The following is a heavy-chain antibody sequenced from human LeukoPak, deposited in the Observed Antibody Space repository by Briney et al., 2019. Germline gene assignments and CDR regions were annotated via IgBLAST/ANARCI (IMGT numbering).Heavy chain of an antibody. J-gene: IGHJ4*02. V-gene: IGHV4-34*01. CDR2: INHSGST. D-gene: IGHD1-26*01. CDR3: ARRRGARGPFDY. Sequence: SETLSLTCAVYGGSFSGYYWSWLRQPPGKGLEWIGEINHSGSTNYNPSLTGRVTISVDTSKNQFSLKLSSVTAADTAVYYCARRRGARGPFDYWGQGTLVTVSS. CDR1: GGSFSGYY.